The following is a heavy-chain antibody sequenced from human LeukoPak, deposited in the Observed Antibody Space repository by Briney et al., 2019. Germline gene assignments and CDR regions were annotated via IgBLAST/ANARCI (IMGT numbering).Heavy chain of an antibody. J-gene: IGHJ6*03. CDR3: ARAAIAAARIYYYMDV. D-gene: IGHD6-13*01. V-gene: IGHV3-21*01. CDR1: GFTFSSYE. CDR2: ISSSSSYI. Sequence: GGSLRLSCAASGFTFSSYEMNWVRQAPGKGLEWVSSISSSSSYIYYADSVKGRFTISRDNAKNSLYLQMNSLRAEDTAVYYCARAAIAAARIYYYMDVWGKGTTVTVSS.